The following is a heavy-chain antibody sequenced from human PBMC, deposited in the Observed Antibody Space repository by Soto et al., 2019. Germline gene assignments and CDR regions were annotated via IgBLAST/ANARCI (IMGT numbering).Heavy chain of an antibody. J-gene: IGHJ4*02. V-gene: IGHV1-18*01. CDR1: GYTFNFYG. Sequence: ASVKVSCKASGYTFNFYGTIWVRQAPGQGLEWMGWISGFNGNTNYAADLQGRVTMTTDTSTSTAYMELRGLRSVDTAVYYCARIGVSSGHESPDFDSWGQGTLVTVSS. CDR2: ISGFNGNT. CDR3: ARIGVSSGHESPDFDS. D-gene: IGHD3-16*01.